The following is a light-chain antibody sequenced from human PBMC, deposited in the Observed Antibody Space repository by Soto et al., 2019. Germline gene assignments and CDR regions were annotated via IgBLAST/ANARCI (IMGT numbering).Light chain of an antibody. CDR3: CSYAGSYTRV. V-gene: IGLV2-11*01. Sequence: QSVLTHLRAVSGTPGQSVTISCTRTSSDVGGYNYGAWYQQHPGKAPKLMIYDGGKRPSGVPDRFSGSKSDNTASLTISGLQAEDEADYYCCSYAGSYTRVFGTGTKVTVL. CDR1: SSDVGGYNY. J-gene: IGLJ1*01. CDR2: DGG.